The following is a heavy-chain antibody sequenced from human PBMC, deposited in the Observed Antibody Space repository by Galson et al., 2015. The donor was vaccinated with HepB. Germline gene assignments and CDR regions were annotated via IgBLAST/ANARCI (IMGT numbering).Heavy chain of an antibody. Sequence: CAISGDSVSSQSAAWNWIRQSPSRGLEWLGRTFYRSKWSNEYAVSMKSRIIINPDTSKNQFSLEVNSVTPEDTAVYYCAAGNYYFDYWGQGIVVTVSS. CDR2: TFYRSKWSN. CDR3: AAGNYYFDY. CDR1: GDSVSSQSAA. J-gene: IGHJ4*02. V-gene: IGHV6-1*01.